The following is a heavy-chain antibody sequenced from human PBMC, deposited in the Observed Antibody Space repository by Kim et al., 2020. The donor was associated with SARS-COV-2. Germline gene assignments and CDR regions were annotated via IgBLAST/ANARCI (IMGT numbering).Heavy chain of an antibody. V-gene: IGHV3-7*04. CDR3: ARYGDYGDLGY. Sequence: KYCVDCVKGRVTSSRDKANNSLYLQMNSLRAEDTAVYYCARYGDYGDLGYWGQGTLVTVSS. D-gene: IGHD4-17*01. J-gene: IGHJ4*02. CDR2: K.